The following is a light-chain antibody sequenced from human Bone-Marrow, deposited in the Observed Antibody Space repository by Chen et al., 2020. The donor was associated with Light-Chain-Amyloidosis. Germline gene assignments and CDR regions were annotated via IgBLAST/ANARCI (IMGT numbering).Light chain of an antibody. CDR1: NIGSTS. J-gene: IGLJ3*02. Sequence: SYVLTQPSSVSVAPGQTATIACGGNNIGSTSVHWYQQTPGQAPLLVVYDDSDRPSGIPDRLSGSNSGNTATLTISRVEAGDEADYYCQVWDRSSERPVFGGGTKLTVL. CDR3: QVWDRSSERPV. CDR2: DDS. V-gene: IGLV3-21*02.